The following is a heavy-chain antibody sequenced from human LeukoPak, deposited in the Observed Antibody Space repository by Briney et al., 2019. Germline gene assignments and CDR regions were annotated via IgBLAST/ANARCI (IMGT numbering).Heavy chain of an antibody. CDR1: GFTFSSYG. D-gene: IGHD5-12*01. CDR2: ISGSGGST. V-gene: IGHV3-23*01. CDR3: AKDYKVDIVATIRLQDAFDI. J-gene: IGHJ3*02. Sequence: GGTLRLSCAASGFTFSSYGMSWVRQAPGKGLEWVSAISGSGGSTYYADSVKGRFTISRDNSKNTLCLQMNSLRAEDTAVYYCAKDYKVDIVATIRLQDAFDIWGQGTMVTVSS.